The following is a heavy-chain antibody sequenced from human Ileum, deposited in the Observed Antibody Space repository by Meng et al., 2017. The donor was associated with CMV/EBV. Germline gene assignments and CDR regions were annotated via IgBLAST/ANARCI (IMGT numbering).Heavy chain of an antibody. CDR3: ARDGGSSAYDFRFDC. CDR2: ISNDRNYI. CDR1: GFTFSSYW. D-gene: IGHD5-12*01. J-gene: IGHJ4*02. V-gene: IGHV3-21*04. Sequence: GGSLRLSCAASGFTFSSYWMHWVRQAAGKGLEWVSFISNDRNYIYYADSVRGRFTISRDNAKNSLYLQMSSLRAEDTAVYYCARDGGSSAYDFRFDCWGQGRLVTVSS.